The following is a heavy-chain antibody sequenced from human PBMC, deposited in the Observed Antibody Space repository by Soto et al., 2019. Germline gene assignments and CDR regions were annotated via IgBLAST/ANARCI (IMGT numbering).Heavy chain of an antibody. J-gene: IGHJ6*03. CDR1: GFTFSSYC. CDR3: ARRELDYYYYYMDV. D-gene: IGHD3-3*02. V-gene: IGHV3-48*01. Sequence: EVQLVESGGGLVQPGGSLRLSCAASGFTFSSYCMNWVRQAPGKGLEWVSYISSSSSTIYYADSVKGRFTISRDNAKNSLYLQMNSLRAEDTAVYYCARRELDYYYYYMDVWGKGTTVTVSS. CDR2: ISSSSSTI.